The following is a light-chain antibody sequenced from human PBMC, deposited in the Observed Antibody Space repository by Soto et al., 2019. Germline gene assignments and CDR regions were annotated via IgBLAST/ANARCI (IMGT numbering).Light chain of an antibody. J-gene: IGKJ4*01. CDR1: QDVGKH. V-gene: IGKV1-33*01. CDR3: QQYDNLPQLT. Sequence: DIQMTQSPSSLSASVGDRVTISCQASQDVGKHLNWYQQRPGKAPKILIYEASNLATGVSSRFSASGSGTHFTFSIRSLQPEDIGTYYCQQYDNLPQLTFGAATKVDIK. CDR2: EAS.